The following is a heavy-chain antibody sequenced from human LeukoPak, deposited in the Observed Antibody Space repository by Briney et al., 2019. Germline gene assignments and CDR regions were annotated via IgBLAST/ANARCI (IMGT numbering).Heavy chain of an antibody. D-gene: IGHD1-7*01. V-gene: IGHV3-23*01. Sequence: PGGSLKLSCAASGFTFSSYAMSWVRQAPGKGLEWVSAISGSGGSTYYADSVKGRFTISRDNSKNTLYLQMNSLRAEDTAVYYCAKSLDSDWNYNGVAFDIWGQGTMVTVSS. J-gene: IGHJ3*02. CDR2: ISGSGGST. CDR3: AKSLDSDWNYNGVAFDI. CDR1: GFTFSSYA.